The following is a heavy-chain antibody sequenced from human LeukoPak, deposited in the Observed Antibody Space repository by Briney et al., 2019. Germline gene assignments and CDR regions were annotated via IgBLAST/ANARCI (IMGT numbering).Heavy chain of an antibody. CDR2: IRSKAYGGTT. J-gene: IGHJ4*02. CDR1: GFTFGDYA. CDR3: TWAYYDILTGYYQFDY. V-gene: IGHV3-49*03. D-gene: IGHD3-9*01. Sequence: GGSLRLSCTASGFTFGDYAMSWFRQAQGKGLKWVGFIRSKAYGGTTEYAASVKGRFTISRDDSKSIAYLQMNSLKTEDTAVYYCTWAYYDILTGYYQFDYWGQGTLVTVSS.